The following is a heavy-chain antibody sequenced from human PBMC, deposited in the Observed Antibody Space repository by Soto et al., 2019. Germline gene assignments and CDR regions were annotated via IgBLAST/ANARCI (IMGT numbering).Heavy chain of an antibody. J-gene: IGHJ5*02. CDR1: GYTFTSYG. CDR2: ISAHNGNI. Sequence: QVQLVQSGAEVKKPGASVKVSCKASGYTFTSYGISWVRQAPRQGLEWTGWISAHNGNINCAQELEGRVTMTTDTSTSTAYMELRSLRSDATAVYYCARDHHTATGWFDPWGEGTLVTVSS. D-gene: IGHD5-18*01. V-gene: IGHV1-18*01. CDR3: ARDHHTATGWFDP.